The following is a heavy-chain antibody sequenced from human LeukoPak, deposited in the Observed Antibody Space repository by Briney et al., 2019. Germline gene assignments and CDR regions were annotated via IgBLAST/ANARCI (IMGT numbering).Heavy chain of an antibody. Sequence: SETLSLTCTVSGGSISSTSYYWNWIRQPPGKGLEWIGSIYYSGSTYSNPSLRSRVTISLDTSKSQFSLKLSSVTAADTAVYYCARGTPSGLRWPWGQGTLVTVSS. CDR1: GGSISSTSYY. CDR2: IYYSGST. D-gene: IGHD4-23*01. J-gene: IGHJ4*02. CDR3: ARGTPSGLRWP. V-gene: IGHV4-39*07.